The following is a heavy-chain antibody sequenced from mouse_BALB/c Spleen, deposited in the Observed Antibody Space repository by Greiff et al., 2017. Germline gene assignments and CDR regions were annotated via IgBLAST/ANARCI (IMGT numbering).Heavy chain of an antibody. J-gene: IGHJ1*01. Sequence: EVKVVESGGGLVQPGESLKLSCESNEYEFPSHDMSWVRKTPEKRLELVAAINSDGGSTYYPDTMERRFIISRDNTKKTLYLQMSSLRSEDTAMYYCAREGPHWYFDVWGAGTTVTVSS. CDR3: AREGPHWYFDV. V-gene: IGHV5-2*03. D-gene: IGHD3-3*01. CDR1: EYEFPSHD. CDR2: INSDGGST.